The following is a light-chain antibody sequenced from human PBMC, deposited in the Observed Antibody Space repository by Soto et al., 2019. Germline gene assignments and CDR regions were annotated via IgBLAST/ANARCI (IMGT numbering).Light chain of an antibody. CDR2: EVN. J-gene: IGLJ2*01. CDR3: CSYAGSPTVV. CDR1: SSDVGSYNL. V-gene: IGLV2-23*02. Sequence: QSALTQPASVSGSPGQSMTISCTGTSSDVGSYNLVSWYQQHPGKAPKLMLHEVNKRPSGVSDRFSGSKSGNTASLTISGLQAEDEADYYCCSYAGSPTVVFGGGTKVTVL.